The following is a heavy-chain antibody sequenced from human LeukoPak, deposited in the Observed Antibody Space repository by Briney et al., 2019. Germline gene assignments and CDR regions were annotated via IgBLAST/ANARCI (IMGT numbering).Heavy chain of an antibody. Sequence: SETLSLTCAVYGGSFSGYYWSWIRQPPGKGLEWIGEINHSGSTNYNPSLKSRVTISVDTSKNQFSLKLSSVTAADTAVYYCAREGGHRVLRFLEWLPYYFDYWGQGTLVTVSP. D-gene: IGHD3-3*01. J-gene: IGHJ4*02. CDR1: GGSFSGYY. CDR3: AREGGHRVLRFLEWLPYYFDY. CDR2: INHSGST. V-gene: IGHV4-34*01.